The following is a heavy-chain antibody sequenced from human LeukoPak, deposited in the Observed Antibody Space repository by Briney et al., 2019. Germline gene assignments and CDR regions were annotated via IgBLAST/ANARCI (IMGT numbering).Heavy chain of an antibody. CDR3: ARDDTSGIDY. Sequence: GGSLRLSCAASGFTFSYYWMLWLRQTPGKGLVSVARIGSDGGSTRYADSVKGRFTISRDNAKNTLYLQLNSLSADDTGIYYCARDDTSGIDYWGQGTLVTVSS. CDR1: GFTFSYYW. V-gene: IGHV3-74*01. CDR2: IGSDGGST. J-gene: IGHJ4*02. D-gene: IGHD6-25*01.